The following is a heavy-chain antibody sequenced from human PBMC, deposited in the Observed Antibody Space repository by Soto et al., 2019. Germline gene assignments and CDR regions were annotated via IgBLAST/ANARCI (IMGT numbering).Heavy chain of an antibody. Sequence: EVQLVESGGGLVQPGRSLRLSCAASGFTFDDYDMHWVRQGPGKGLEWVSSISWNSGNLGYADSVKGRFTISRDNAKNSRYLQMNSLRCEDTALYYCAKVASTQVFAFNDYWGQATLVTVSS. CDR1: GFTFDDYD. CDR2: ISWNSGNL. CDR3: AKVASTQVFAFNDY. V-gene: IGHV3-9*01. J-gene: IGHJ4*02. D-gene: IGHD2-15*01.